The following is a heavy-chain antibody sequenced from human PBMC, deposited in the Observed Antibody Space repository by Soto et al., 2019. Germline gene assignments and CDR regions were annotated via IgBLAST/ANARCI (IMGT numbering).Heavy chain of an antibody. CDR2: ISGSGGST. J-gene: IGHJ4*02. D-gene: IGHD5-12*01. CDR1: GFTFSRYA. CDR3: AKDYGSGYASDY. Sequence: GGSLRLLCAASGFTFSRYAMSWARQAPGKGLEWVSAISGSGGSTYYADSVKGRFTISRDNSKNTLYLQMNSLRAEDTAVYYCAKDYGSGYASDYWGQGTLVTVSS. V-gene: IGHV3-23*01.